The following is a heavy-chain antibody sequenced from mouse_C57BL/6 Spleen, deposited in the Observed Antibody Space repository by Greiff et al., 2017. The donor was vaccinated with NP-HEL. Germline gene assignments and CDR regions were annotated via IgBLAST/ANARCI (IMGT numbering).Heavy chain of an antibody. Sequence: VKLQQPGAELVKPGASVKMSCKASGYTFTSYWITWVKQRPGQGLEWIGDIYPGSGSTNYNEKFKSKATLTVDTSSSTAYMQLSSLTSEDSAVYYCARSSYYYGSSYWGQGTLVTVSA. V-gene: IGHV1-55*01. CDR1: GYTFTSYW. D-gene: IGHD1-1*01. CDR3: ARSSYYYGSSY. CDR2: IYPGSGST. J-gene: IGHJ3*01.